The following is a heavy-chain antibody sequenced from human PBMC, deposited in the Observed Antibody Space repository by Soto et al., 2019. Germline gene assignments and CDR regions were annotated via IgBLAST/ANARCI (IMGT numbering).Heavy chain of an antibody. V-gene: IGHV3-30*18. J-gene: IGHJ4*02. D-gene: IGHD6-13*01. CDR2: ISYDGSNK. Sequence: PGGSLRLSXAASGFTFSSYGMHWVRQAPGKGLEWVAVISYDGSNKYYADSVKGRFTISRDNSKNTLYLQMNSLRAEDTAVYYCAKQARSSSWYGYFDYWGQGTLVTVSS. CDR1: GFTFSSYG. CDR3: AKQARSSSWYGYFDY.